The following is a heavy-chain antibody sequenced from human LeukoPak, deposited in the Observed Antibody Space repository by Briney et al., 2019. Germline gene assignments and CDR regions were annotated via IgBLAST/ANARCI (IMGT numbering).Heavy chain of an antibody. D-gene: IGHD2-2*01. V-gene: IGHV4-4*07. CDR2: IYTSGST. CDR3: ARDWGYCSSTSCETDYYYYYYMDV. Sequence: KPSEALSLTCTVSGGSISSYYWSWIRQPAGKGLEWIGRIYTSGSTNYNPSLKSRVTMSVDTSKNQFSLKLSSVTAADTAVYYCARDWGYCSSTSCETDYYYYYYMDVWGKGTTATVSS. CDR1: GGSISSYY. J-gene: IGHJ6*03.